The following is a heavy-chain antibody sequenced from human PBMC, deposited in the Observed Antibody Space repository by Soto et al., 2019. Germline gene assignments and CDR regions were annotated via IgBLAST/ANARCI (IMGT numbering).Heavy chain of an antibody. V-gene: IGHV3-23*01. Sequence: EVQLLESGGNLIQPGGSLRLSCAASGFTFRIYAMSWVRQAPGAGPEWVSGISGSGGRTYYADSVKGRFTISRDNSNNALFLQMNSLRAEDTALYYCAKDPNGDYVGAFDIWGRGTMVTVSS. CDR1: GFTFRIYA. J-gene: IGHJ3*02. CDR2: ISGSGGRT. CDR3: AKDPNGDYVGAFDI. D-gene: IGHD4-17*01.